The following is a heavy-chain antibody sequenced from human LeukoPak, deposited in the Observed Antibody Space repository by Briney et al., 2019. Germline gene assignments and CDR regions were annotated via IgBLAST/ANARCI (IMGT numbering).Heavy chain of an antibody. J-gene: IGHJ6*03. CDR3: ARDSGGMVAIGVYFYMDV. Sequence: ASVKVSCKASGYTFTGYYMHWVRQAPGQGLEWMGWINTNTGNPTYAQGFTGRFVFSLDTSVSTAYLQISSLKAEDTAVYYCARDSGGMVAIGVYFYMDVWGKGTTVTVSS. V-gene: IGHV7-4-1*02. CDR2: INTNTGNP. D-gene: IGHD2-15*01. CDR1: GYTFTGYY.